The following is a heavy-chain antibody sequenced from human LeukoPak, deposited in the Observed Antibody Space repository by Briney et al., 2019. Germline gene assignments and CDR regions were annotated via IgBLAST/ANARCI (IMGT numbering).Heavy chain of an antibody. CDR3: VRSAFHAGSGNYYDY. Sequence: GTSLRLSCAASGFTFRSHGMHWVRQAPGKGLEWVAFIWYDGSNKYYTDSVKGRFTISRDNAENTLYLQMNSLRVEDTAVYYCVRSAFHAGSGNYYDYWGQGTLVTVSS. CDR2: IWYDGSNK. J-gene: IGHJ4*02. V-gene: IGHV3-33*03. D-gene: IGHD3-22*01. CDR1: GFTFRSHG.